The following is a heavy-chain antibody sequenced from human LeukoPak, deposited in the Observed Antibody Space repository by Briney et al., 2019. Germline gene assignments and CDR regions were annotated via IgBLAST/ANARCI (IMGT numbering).Heavy chain of an antibody. D-gene: IGHD3-16*01. V-gene: IGHV3-23*01. CDR1: GFTFSNYA. Sequence: GGSLRLSCAASGFTFSNYAMSWVRQAPGKGLEWVSAISCSGGSTYYADSVKGRFTISRDNSKNTLYLQMNSLRAEETAVYYCAKDRATRRWGTQEFDYWGQGTLVTVSS. CDR2: ISCSGGST. CDR3: AKDRATRRWGTQEFDY. J-gene: IGHJ4*02.